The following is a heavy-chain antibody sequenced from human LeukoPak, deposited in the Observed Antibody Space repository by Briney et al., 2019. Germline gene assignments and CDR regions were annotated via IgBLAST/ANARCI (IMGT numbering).Heavy chain of an antibody. V-gene: IGHV3-7*01. J-gene: IGHJ4*02. CDR3: ARASIVVVPAAMGYFDY. Sequence: PGGSLRLSCAASEFTFNNYVMSWVRQAPGKGLEWVANIKQDGSEKYYVDSVKGRFTISRDNAKNSLYLQMNSLRAEDTAVYYCARASIVVVPAAMGYFDYWGQGTLVTVSS. CDR2: IKQDGSEK. D-gene: IGHD2-2*01. CDR1: EFTFNNYV.